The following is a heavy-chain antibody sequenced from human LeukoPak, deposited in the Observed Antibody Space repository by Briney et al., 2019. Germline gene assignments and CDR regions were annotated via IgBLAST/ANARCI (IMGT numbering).Heavy chain of an antibody. CDR2: ISAYNGNT. J-gene: IGHJ4*02. Sequence: ASVKVSWKASGGTFSSYAISWVRQAPGQGLEWMGWISAYNGNTNYAQKLQGRVTMTTDTSTSTAYMELRSLRSDDTAVYYCARDQRYYDSSGPLGYWGQGTLVTVSS. V-gene: IGHV1-18*01. D-gene: IGHD3-22*01. CDR3: ARDQRYYDSSGPLGY. CDR1: GGTFSSYA.